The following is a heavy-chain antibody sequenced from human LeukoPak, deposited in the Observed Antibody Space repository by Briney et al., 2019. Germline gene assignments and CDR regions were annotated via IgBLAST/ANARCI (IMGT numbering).Heavy chain of an antibody. J-gene: IGHJ4*02. D-gene: IGHD3-9*01. Sequence: GGSLRLSCAASGFTFSSYAMHWVRQAPGKGLEWVAVISYDGSNKYYADSAKGRFTISRDNSKNTLYLQMNSLRAEDTAVYYCARATLYYDILTGYYYDYWGQGTLVAVSS. CDR2: ISYDGSNK. CDR1: GFTFSSYA. V-gene: IGHV3-30*04. CDR3: ARATLYYDILTGYYYDY.